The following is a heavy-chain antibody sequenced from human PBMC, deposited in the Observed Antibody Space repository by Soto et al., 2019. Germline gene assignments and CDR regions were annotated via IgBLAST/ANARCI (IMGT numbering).Heavy chain of an antibody. V-gene: IGHV4-34*01. CDR3: ARARYSSSSRAGYYFDY. CDR1: GGSFSGYY. J-gene: IGHJ4*02. CDR2: INHSGST. D-gene: IGHD6-13*01. Sequence: SETLSLTCAVYGGSFSGYYWSWIRQPPGKGLEWIGEINHSGSTNYNPSLKSRVTISVDTSKNQFSLKLSSVTAADTAVYYCARARYSSSSRAGYYFDYWGQGTLVTVSS.